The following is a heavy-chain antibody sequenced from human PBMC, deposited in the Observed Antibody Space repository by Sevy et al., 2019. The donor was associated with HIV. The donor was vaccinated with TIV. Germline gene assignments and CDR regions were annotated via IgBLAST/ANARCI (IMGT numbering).Heavy chain of an antibody. CDR2: IYPGDSDT. Sequence: GESLKISCKGSGYSFTRYWIGWVRQMPGKGLEWMGIIYPGDSDTRYSPSFQGQVTISAGKSISTAYLQWSSLKASDTAMYYCARHYYGSGPYYYGMDVWGQGTTVTVSS. V-gene: IGHV5-51*01. CDR1: GYSFTRYW. J-gene: IGHJ6*02. CDR3: ARHYYGSGPYYYGMDV. D-gene: IGHD6-19*01.